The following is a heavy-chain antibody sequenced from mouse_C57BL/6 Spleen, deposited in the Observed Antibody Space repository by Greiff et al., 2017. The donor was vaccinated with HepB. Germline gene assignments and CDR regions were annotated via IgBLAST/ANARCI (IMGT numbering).Heavy chain of an antibody. D-gene: IGHD2-5*01. CDR3: ASSYYSNYMVFYY. CDR1: GYAFSSSW. CDR2: IYPGDGDT. Sequence: QVQLQQSGPELVKPGASVKISCKASGYAFSSSWLNWVKQRPGKGLEWIGRIYPGDGDTNYNGKFKGKATLTADKSSSTSYMQLSSLTSEDSAVYFCASSYYSNYMVFYYWGQGTTLTVSS. J-gene: IGHJ2*01. V-gene: IGHV1-82*01.